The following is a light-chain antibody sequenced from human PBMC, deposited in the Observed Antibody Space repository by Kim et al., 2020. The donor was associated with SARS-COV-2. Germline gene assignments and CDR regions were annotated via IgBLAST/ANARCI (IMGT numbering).Light chain of an antibody. V-gene: IGLV2-11*01. CDR3: CSYAGSYVWV. CDR1: SSDVGDYDY. J-gene: IGLJ3*02. CDR2: DVS. Sequence: QSALTQPRSVSGSPGQSVTISCTGTSSDVGDYDYVSWYQQYPGKAPKLMIYDVSKRPSGVPHRFSGSKSGNTASLTISGLQAEDEADYYCCSYAGSYVWVFGGGTQLTVL.